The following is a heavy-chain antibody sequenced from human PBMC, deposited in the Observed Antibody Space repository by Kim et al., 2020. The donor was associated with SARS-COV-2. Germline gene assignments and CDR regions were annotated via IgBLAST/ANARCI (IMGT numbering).Heavy chain of an antibody. D-gene: IGHD1-26*01. CDR3: ARASELRRAGGFDY. J-gene: IGHJ4*02. V-gene: IGHV1-3*01. Sequence: SQKFHGRVTITRETSASTAYMELSSLRSEDTAVYYCARASELRRAGGFDYWGQGTLVTVSS.